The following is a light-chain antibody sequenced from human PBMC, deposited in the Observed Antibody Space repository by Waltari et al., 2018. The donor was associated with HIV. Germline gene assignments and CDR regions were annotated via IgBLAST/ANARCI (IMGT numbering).Light chain of an antibody. CDR3: QSFDSSLTTSGVI. J-gene: IGLJ2*01. CDR2: ANI. V-gene: IGLV1-40*01. CDR1: SSNIGAGYD. Sequence: QSVLTQPPSVSGAPGPRVTISCTGSSSNIGAGYDVHWSQQLPGTAPKLLIYANINRPSGVPDRFSGSKSGSSASLAITGLQAEDEAHYYCQSFDSSLTTSGVIFGGGTKLTVL.